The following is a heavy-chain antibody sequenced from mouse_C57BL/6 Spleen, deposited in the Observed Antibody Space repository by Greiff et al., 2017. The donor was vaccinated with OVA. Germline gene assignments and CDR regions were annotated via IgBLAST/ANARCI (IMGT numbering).Heavy chain of an antibody. CDR3: ANYGSSFPYYCDY. CDR1: GYTFTSYW. Sequence: QVQLQQPGAELVKPGASVKMSCKASGYTFTSYWITWVKQRPGQGLAWIGDIYPGSGSTNYNEKFKSKATLTVDTSSITAYMQLSSLTSEDSAVYYGANYGSSFPYYCDYWGQGTTLTVSS. CDR2: IYPGSGST. D-gene: IGHD1-1*01. J-gene: IGHJ2*01. V-gene: IGHV1-55*01.